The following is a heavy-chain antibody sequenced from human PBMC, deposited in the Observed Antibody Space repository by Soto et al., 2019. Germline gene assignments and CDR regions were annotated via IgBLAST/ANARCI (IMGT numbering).Heavy chain of an antibody. Sequence: QVQLVESGGGVVQPGRSLRLSCAVSGFTVSTYGMHWVRQAPGKGLEWVAVISRDGGTKYYADSVKGRFTISRDNSGNTLVLEMNSLRGDDMAVYYCTGEVASGYWGQGTLVTVSS. CDR3: TGEVASGY. V-gene: IGHV3-30*03. D-gene: IGHD2-8*02. CDR2: ISRDGGTK. J-gene: IGHJ4*02. CDR1: GFTVSTYG.